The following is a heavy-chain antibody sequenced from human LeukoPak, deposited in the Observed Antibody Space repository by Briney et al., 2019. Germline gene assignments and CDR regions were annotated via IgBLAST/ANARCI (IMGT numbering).Heavy chain of an antibody. V-gene: IGHV3-66*02. D-gene: IGHD3-3*02. J-gene: IGHJ4*02. Sequence: QVGGSLRLSCAVSGVSVTTNYMTWVRQAPGKGLEWVSVIHSGDTRYIYSGGTTNYADFVQGRFTISRDDSKNMVYLQMSSLRTDDTAVYYCVSGLWAFGYDYWGQGILVTVSS. CDR2: IHSGDTRYIYSGGTT. CDR1: GVSVTTNY. CDR3: VSGLWAFGYDY.